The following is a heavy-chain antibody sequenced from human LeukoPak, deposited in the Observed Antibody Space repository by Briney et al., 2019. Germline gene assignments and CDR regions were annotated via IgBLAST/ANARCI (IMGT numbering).Heavy chain of an antibody. CDR3: ARGNRVATTL. J-gene: IGHJ4*02. CDR2: IYYSGST. V-gene: IGHV4-59*07. CDR1: GVSIRSYY. Sequence: PSPTLSLTCTAPGVSIRSYYWSWIRQPPGKGLERIGYIYYSGSTNYNPSLKSRVTISVDTSKNQFSLKLSSVTAADTAVYYCARGNRVATTLWGQGTLVTVSS. D-gene: IGHD5-12*01.